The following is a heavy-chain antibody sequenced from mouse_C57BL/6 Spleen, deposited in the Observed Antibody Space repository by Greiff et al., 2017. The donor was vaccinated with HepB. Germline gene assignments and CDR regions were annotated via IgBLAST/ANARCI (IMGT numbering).Heavy chain of an antibody. J-gene: IGHJ1*03. D-gene: IGHD1-1*01. Sequence: ESGPGLVKPSQSLSLTCSVTGYSITSGYYWNWIRQFPGNKLEWMGYISYDGSNNYNPSLKNRISITRDTSKNQFFLKLNSVTTEDTATYYCAREVLLLLRWYFDVWGTGTTVTVSS. CDR2: ISYDGSN. CDR1: GYSITSGYY. V-gene: IGHV3-6*01. CDR3: AREVLLLLRWYFDV.